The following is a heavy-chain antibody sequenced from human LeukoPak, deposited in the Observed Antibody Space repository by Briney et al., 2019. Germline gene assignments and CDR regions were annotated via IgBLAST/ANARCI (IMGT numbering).Heavy chain of an antibody. CDR2: IYYSGST. CDR3: ARGNYDILTGYYSDY. Sequence: SETLSLTCTVSGGSISSSSYYWGWIRQPPGKGLEWIGSIYYSGSTYYNPSLKSRVTISVDTSKNQFSLKLSSVTAADTAVYYCARGNYDILTGYYSDYWGQGTLVTVSS. V-gene: IGHV4-39*07. D-gene: IGHD3-9*01. CDR1: GGSISSSSYY. J-gene: IGHJ4*02.